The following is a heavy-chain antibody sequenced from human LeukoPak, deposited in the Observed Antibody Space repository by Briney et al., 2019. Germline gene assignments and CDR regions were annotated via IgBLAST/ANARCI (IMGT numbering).Heavy chain of an antibody. CDR2: IIPIFGTA. CDR3: ARDGPYSSSWVYFDY. CDR1: GGTFSSYA. V-gene: IGHV1-69*13. D-gene: IGHD6-13*01. J-gene: IGHJ4*02. Sequence: SVKVSCKASGGTFSSYAISWVRQAPGQGLEWMGGIIPIFGTANYAQKFQGRVTITADESTSTAYMELSSLRSEDTAVYYCARDGPYSSSWVYFDYWGQGTLVTVSS.